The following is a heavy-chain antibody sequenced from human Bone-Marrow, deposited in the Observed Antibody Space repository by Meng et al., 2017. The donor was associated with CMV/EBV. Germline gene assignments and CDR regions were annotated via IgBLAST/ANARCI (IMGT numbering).Heavy chain of an antibody. J-gene: IGHJ4*02. V-gene: IGHV4-59*01. CDR3: ARDHLAPDYDILTGSFDY. Sequence: SETLSLTCAVYGGSFSGYYWSWIRQPPGKGLEWIGYIYYSGSTNYNPSLKSRVTISVDTSKNQFSLKLSSVTAADTAVYYCARDHLAPDYDILTGSFDYWGQGTLVTVSS. D-gene: IGHD3-9*01. CDR2: IYYSGST. CDR1: GGSFSGYY.